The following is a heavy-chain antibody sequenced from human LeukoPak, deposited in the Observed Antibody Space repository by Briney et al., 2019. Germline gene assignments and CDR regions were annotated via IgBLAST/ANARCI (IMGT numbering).Heavy chain of an antibody. D-gene: IGHD3-22*01. CDR1: DGSISSTNFY. J-gene: IGHJ4*02. Sequence: PSETLSLTCTVSDGSISSTNFYWGWIRQPPGKGLEWIGTVYYTGSTYYNPSLKSRVTISVDTSKNQFSLKLSSVTAADTAVYYCARGPHYYDSSGYYDYWGQGTLVTVSS. V-gene: IGHV4-39*07. CDR3: ARGPHYYDSSGYYDY. CDR2: VYYTGST.